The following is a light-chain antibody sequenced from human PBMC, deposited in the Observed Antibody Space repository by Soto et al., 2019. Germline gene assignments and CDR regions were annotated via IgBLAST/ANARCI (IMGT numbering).Light chain of an antibody. CDR1: SSNIGSNY. CDR3: ATWDDSLSKYV. CDR2: RNN. V-gene: IGLV1-47*01. J-gene: IGLJ1*01. Sequence: QSVLTQPPSASGTPGQRVTISCSGSSSNIGSNYVYWYQHLTGTAPKLLIYRNNQRPSGVPDRFSGSKSGTSASLAISGLRSEDEADYYCATWDDSLSKYVFGTGTKLTVL.